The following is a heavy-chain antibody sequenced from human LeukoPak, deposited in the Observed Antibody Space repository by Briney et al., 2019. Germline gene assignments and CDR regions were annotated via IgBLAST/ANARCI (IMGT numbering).Heavy chain of an antibody. V-gene: IGHV3-23*01. CDR2: IRGSGDST. J-gene: IGHJ4*02. D-gene: IGHD2-2*01. Sequence: GGSLRLSCTASGFTFTNYAMTWVRQAPGKGLEWVSGIRGSGDSTDYSDSVKGRFTISRDNSKNTLYLQMNSLRAEDTAVYYCAKDLARYCSSSSCMGDYWGQGTLVTVSS. CDR1: GFTFTNYA. CDR3: AKDLARYCSSSSCMGDY.